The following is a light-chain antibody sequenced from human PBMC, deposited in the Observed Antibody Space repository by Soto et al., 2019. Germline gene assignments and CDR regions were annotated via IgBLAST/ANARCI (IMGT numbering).Light chain of an antibody. CDR2: GAS. CDR3: QQRGKWPRT. V-gene: IGKV3-11*01. J-gene: IGKJ2*01. Sequence: EIVLTQSPATLSLSPGERATLSCRASQSVGSYLAWYQHKPGQAPRLLIYGASNRATDIPARFSGSGSGTDFTLTISSLESEDFAVYFCQQRGKWPRTFGQGTMLEIK. CDR1: QSVGSY.